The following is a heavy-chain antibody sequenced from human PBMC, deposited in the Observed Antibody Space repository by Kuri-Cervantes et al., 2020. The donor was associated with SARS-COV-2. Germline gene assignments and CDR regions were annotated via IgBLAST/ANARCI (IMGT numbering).Heavy chain of an antibody. D-gene: IGHD3-16*02. Sequence: GGSLRLSCAASGFTFSSYAMSWVRQAPGKGLEWVSVIYSGGSTYYADSVKGRFTISRDNSKNTLYLQMNSLRAEDTAVYYCARGIMITFGGVIAIPYYFDYWGQGTLVTVSS. CDR2: IYSGGST. CDR1: GFTFSSYA. V-gene: IGHV3-53*01. J-gene: IGHJ4*02. CDR3: ARGIMITFGGVIAIPYYFDY.